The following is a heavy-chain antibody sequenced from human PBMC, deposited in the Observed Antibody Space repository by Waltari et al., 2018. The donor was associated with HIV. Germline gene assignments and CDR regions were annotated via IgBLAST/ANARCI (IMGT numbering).Heavy chain of an antibody. J-gene: IGHJ3*02. CDR2: IYSGCST. Sequence: EVQLVESGGGLIQPGGSLRLSCAASGFTVSSNYMSWVRQAPGKGLEWVSVIYSGCSTDYADSVKGRFTISRDNSKNTLYLQMNSLIAEDTAVYYCASMIVVEPWADAFDIWGQGTMVTVSS. V-gene: IGHV3-53*01. CDR1: GFTVSSNY. CDR3: ASMIVVEPWADAFDI. D-gene: IGHD3-22*01.